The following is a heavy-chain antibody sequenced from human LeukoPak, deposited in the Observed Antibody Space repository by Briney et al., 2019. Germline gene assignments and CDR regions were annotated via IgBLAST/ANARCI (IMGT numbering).Heavy chain of an antibody. CDR1: GYTFTSYG. CDR3: AREKTSARFDP. CDR2: ISAYNGNT. V-gene: IGHV1-18*01. Sequence: ASVKVSCKASGYTFTSYGIIWVRKAPGQGLEWMGWISAYNGNTDYAQKFQGRITMTTDTSTSTAYMELRSLRSDDTAVYYCAREKTSARFDPWGQGTLVTVSS. J-gene: IGHJ5*02.